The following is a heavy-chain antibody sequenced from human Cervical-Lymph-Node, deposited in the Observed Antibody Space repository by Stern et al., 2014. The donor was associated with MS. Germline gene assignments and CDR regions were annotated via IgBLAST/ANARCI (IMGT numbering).Heavy chain of an antibody. J-gene: IGHJ4*02. D-gene: IGHD5/OR15-5a*01. V-gene: IGHV3-49*05. CDR1: GFTFGDYP. Sequence: VQLVQSGGGLVKPGRSLRLSCTASGFTFGDYPMSWFRPAPGKGLEWVGLIRSKAYGGTVEDAASVKGRFTISRDDSKSIAYLQMNSLKIEDTAVYYCTRVVYTMTGYYFDYWGQGTLVTVSS. CDR3: TRVVYTMTGYYFDY. CDR2: IRSKAYGGTV.